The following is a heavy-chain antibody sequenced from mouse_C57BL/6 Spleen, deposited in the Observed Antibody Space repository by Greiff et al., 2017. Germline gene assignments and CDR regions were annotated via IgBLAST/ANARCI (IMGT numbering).Heavy chain of an antibody. Sequence: VQLKQSGPELVKPGASVKIPCKASGYTFTDYNMDWVKQSHGKSLEWIGDINPNNGGTIYNQKFKGKATLTVDKSSSTAYMELRSLTSEDTAVYYCARGGYGNLAYWGQGTLVTVSA. V-gene: IGHV1-18*01. CDR1: GYTFTDYN. J-gene: IGHJ3*01. CDR2: INPNNGGT. CDR3: ARGGYGNLAY. D-gene: IGHD2-10*02.